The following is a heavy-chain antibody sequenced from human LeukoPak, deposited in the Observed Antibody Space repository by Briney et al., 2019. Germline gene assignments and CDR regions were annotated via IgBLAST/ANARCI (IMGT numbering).Heavy chain of an antibody. CDR2: ISYDGSNK. CDR3: ARTTDYVSYSDY. V-gene: IGHV3-30*03. J-gene: IGHJ4*02. CDR1: GFTFSSYG. D-gene: IGHD4-17*01. Sequence: GRSLRLSCAASGFTFSSYGMHWVRQAPGKGLEWVAVISYDGSNKYYADSVKGRFTISRDNSKNTLYLQMNSLRAEDTAVYYCARTTDYVSYSDYWGQGTLVTVSS.